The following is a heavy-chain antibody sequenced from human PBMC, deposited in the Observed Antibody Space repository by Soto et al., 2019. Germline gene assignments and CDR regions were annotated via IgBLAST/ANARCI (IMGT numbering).Heavy chain of an antibody. J-gene: IGHJ4*02. D-gene: IGHD6-25*01. CDR3: ARHQPRSVAAVEIQFDF. CDR2: MFSRGSD. CDR1: GXPLGSYE. V-gene: IGHV4-59*01. Sequence: XTLSLPCTVSGXPLGSYEWSWVRQPPGKGLEWIGFMFSRGSDNYNPSLKSRVTISVDTSKSQLHLQLTSVTDADTAIYYCARHQPRSVAAVEIQFDFWGKGTLGTVSS.